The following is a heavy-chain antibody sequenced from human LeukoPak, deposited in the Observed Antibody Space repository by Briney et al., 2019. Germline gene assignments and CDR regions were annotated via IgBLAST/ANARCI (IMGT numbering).Heavy chain of an antibody. D-gene: IGHD6-19*01. CDR3: ARARAGEIAVAGRTFDY. V-gene: IGHV4-38-2*02. CDR1: GGSISSYY. J-gene: IGHJ4*02. Sequence: SETLSLTCTVSGGSISSYYWGWIRQPPGKGLEWIGSIYHSGSTYYNPSLKSRVTISVDTSKNQFSLKLSSVTAADTAVYYCARARAGEIAVAGRTFDYWGQGTLVTVSS. CDR2: IYHSGST.